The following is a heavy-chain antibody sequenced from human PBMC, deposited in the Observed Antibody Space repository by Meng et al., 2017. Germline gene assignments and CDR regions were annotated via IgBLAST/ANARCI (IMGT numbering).Heavy chain of an antibody. Sequence: EVQLVGSWGGLVKPGGSLRLSCVASGFRVTDAWMSWVRQAPGKGLEWVGRINSNSDGGTTDYAAPVKGRFTISRDDSKNTLYLQMNSLITEDTAVYFCATGAAAADHWGQGTLVTVSS. V-gene: IGHV3-15*01. D-gene: IGHD6-13*01. CDR1: GFRVTDAW. CDR2: INSNSDGGTT. CDR3: ATGAAAADH. J-gene: IGHJ4*02.